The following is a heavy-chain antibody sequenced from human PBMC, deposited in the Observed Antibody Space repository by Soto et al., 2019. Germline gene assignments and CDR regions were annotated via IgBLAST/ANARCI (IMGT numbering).Heavy chain of an antibody. CDR1: GFSFDNYA. CDR2: ISGSGDYT. V-gene: IGHV3-23*01. Sequence: HPGGSLRLSCAASGFSFDNYAINWVRQAPGKGLEWVSGISGSGDYTYYIDSVKGRFTISRDNSKNTLYLQMNSLGAEDTALYYCARSTHVALGVIDSWGHGTLVTVSS. CDR3: ARSTHVALGVIDS. D-gene: IGHD2-8*01. J-gene: IGHJ5*01.